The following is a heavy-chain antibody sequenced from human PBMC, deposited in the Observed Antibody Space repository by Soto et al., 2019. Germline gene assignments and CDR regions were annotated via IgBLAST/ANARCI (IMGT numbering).Heavy chain of an antibody. CDR2: IYYRGST. D-gene: IGHD2-21*01. V-gene: IGHV4-31*03. CDR1: GGSISSGGYY. J-gene: IGHJ1*01. Sequence: QVQLQESGPGLVKPSRTLSLTCTVSGGSISSGGYYWSWIRQHPGKGLEWIGYIYYRGSTYYNPSLKSRVTISVDTSKNQFSLKLSSVTAADTAVYYCASAYCSGLAEYFQHWGQGSLVTVSS. CDR3: ASAYCSGLAEYFQH.